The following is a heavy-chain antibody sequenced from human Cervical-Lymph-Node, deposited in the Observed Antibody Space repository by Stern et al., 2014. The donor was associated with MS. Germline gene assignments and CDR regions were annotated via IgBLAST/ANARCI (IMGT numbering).Heavy chain of an antibody. CDR3: ARGHIPYAYNYLFDY. V-gene: IGHV3-33*01. Sequence: VQLLESGGGVVQPGTSLRLYCAASGFTFSSYGMHWVRQAPGKGLEWVALAWYDGSTAYYTNSVKGRFTISRDNSKNTLSLQMNSLTAEDTAVYYCARGHIPYAYNYLFDYWGQGTLVTVSS. D-gene: IGHD5-24*01. J-gene: IGHJ4*02. CDR2: AWYDGSTA. CDR1: GFTFSSYG.